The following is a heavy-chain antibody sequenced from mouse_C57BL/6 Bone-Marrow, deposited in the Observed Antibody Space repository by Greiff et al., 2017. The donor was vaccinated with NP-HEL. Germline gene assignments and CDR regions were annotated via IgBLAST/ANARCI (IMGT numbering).Heavy chain of an antibody. J-gene: IGHJ2*01. CDR2: IYPRSGNT. Sequence: QVQLKQSGAELARPGASVKLSCKASGYTFTSYGISWVKQRTGQGLEWIVEIYPRSGNTYYNEKFKGKATLTADKSSSTAYMELRSLTSEDSAVYFCAREDSYFDYWGQGTTLTVSS. CDR3: AREDSYFDY. V-gene: IGHV1-81*01. CDR1: GYTFTSYG.